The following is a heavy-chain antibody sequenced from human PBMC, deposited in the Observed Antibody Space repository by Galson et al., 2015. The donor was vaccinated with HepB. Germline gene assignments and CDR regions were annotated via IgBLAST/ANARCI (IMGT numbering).Heavy chain of an antibody. J-gene: IGHJ5*02. D-gene: IGHD3-10*01. V-gene: IGHV3-21*01. CDR2: ISSSSSYI. Sequence: SLRLSCAAPGLTFSSYSMNWVRQAPGKGLEWVSSISSSSSYIYYADSVKGRFTISRDNAKNSLYLQMNSLRAEDTAVYYCATPVTYYYGFDPWGQGTLVTVSS. CDR1: GLTFSSYS. CDR3: ATPVTYYYGFDP.